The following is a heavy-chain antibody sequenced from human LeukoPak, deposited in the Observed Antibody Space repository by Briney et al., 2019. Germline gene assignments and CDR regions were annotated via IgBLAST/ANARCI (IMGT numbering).Heavy chain of an antibody. V-gene: IGHV3-30*04. J-gene: IGHJ4*02. CDR1: GFTFSSYA. D-gene: IGHD4-23*01. CDR2: ISYDGSNK. CDR3: ARDPLDYGGNSVLDY. Sequence: GGSLRLSCAASGFTFSSYAMHWVRQAPGKGLEWVAVISYDGSNKYYADSVKGRFTISRDNSKNTLYLQMNSLRAEDTAVYYCARDPLDYGGNSVLDYWGQGTLVTVSS.